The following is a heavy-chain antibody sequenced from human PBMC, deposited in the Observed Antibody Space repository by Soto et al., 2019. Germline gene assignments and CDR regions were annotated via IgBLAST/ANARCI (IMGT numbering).Heavy chain of an antibody. V-gene: IGHV4-4*07. CDR1: GASISGFY. CDR2: IYATGTT. D-gene: IGHD1-1*01. J-gene: IGHJ5*02. CDR3: VRDGTKTLRDWFDP. Sequence: SETPSLTCTVSGASISGFYWSWIRKSAGKGLEWIGRIYATGTTDYNPSLKSRVMMSVDTSKKQFSLKLRSVTAADTAVYYCVRDGTKTLRDWFDPWGQGISVTVSS.